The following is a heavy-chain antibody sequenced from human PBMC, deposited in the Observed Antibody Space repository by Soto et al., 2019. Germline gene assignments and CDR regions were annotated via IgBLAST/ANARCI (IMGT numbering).Heavy chain of an antibody. J-gene: IGHJ4*02. V-gene: IGHV1-18*01. CDR2: ISAYNGNT. Sequence: GASVKVSCKASGYTFTSYGISWVRQAPGQGLEWMGWISAYNGNTNYAQKLQGRVTMTTDTSTSTAYMELRSLRSDDTAVYYCARDFISSGSYYPGYYFDYWGQGTLVTVSS. CDR1: GYTFTSYG. D-gene: IGHD3-10*01. CDR3: ARDFISSGSYYPGYYFDY.